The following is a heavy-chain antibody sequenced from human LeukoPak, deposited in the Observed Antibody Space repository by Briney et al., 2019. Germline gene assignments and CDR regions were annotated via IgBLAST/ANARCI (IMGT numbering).Heavy chain of an antibody. CDR3: ARKSYCSGGNCFLDY. CDR2: ISAYNGNT. D-gene: IGHD2-15*01. J-gene: IGHJ4*02. Sequence: ASVKVSCKASGYTFTSYGISWVRQAPGQGLEWMGWISAYNGNTNYAQKLQGRVTMTTDTSTSTAYMELRSLRSEDTAVYYCARKSYCSGGNCFLDYWGQGTLVTVSS. V-gene: IGHV1-18*01. CDR1: GYTFTSYG.